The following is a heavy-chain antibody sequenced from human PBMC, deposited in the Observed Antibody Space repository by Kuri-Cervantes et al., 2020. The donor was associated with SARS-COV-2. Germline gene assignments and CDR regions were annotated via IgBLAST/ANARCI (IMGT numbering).Heavy chain of an antibody. CDR2: IYHSGST. D-gene: IGHD1-7*01. V-gene: IGHV4-30-2*01. CDR1: GGSISSGGYS. CDR3: AGSITGTTVPEGFDY. J-gene: IGHJ4*02. Sequence: SQTLPLTCAVSGGSISSGGYSWSCIRQPPGKCLEWIGYIYHSGSTYYNPSLKSRVTISVDRSKNQFSLKLSSVTAADTAVYYCAGSITGTTVPEGFDYWGQGTLVTVSS.